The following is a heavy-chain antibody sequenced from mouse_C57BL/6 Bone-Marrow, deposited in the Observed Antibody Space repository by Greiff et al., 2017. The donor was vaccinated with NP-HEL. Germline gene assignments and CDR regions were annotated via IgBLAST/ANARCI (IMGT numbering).Heavy chain of an antibody. V-gene: IGHV1-54*01. CDR3: ARDGSFDY. CDR1: GYAFTNYL. CDR2: INPGSGGT. D-gene: IGHD1-1*01. J-gene: IGHJ2*01. Sequence: QVQLQQSGAELVRPGTSVKVSCKASGYAFTNYLIEWVKQRPGQGLEWIGVINPGSGGTNYNEKFKGKATLTADKSSSTAYMQLSSLTSEDSAVYFCARDGSFDYWGQGTTLTVSS.